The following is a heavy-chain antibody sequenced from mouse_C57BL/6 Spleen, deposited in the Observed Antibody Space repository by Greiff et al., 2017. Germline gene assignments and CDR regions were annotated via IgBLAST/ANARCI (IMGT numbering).Heavy chain of an antibody. CDR1: GFTFTDYY. CDR2: IRNKANGYTT. V-gene: IGHV7-3*01. J-gene: IGHJ3*01. CDR3: ARSLLEFPWFAY. D-gene: IGHD2-10*02. Sequence: EVQLVESGGGLVQPGGSLSLSCAASGFTFTDYYMSWVRQPPGKALEWLGFIRNKANGYTTEYSASVKGRFTISRDNSQSILYLQMNALRAEDSATYYGARSLLEFPWFAYWGQGTLVTVSA.